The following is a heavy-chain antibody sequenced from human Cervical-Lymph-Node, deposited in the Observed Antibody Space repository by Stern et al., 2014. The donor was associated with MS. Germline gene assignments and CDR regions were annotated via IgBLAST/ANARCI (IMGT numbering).Heavy chain of an antibody. Sequence: QVQLGQSGAEVKKPGSSVNVSCKASGGTFISSYAITWMRQAPGQGLEWMGRIIHILGLPNYAQKFQGRVTLTADTSTSTTYMELSSLRSEDTAVYYCSRGVVSNRAAATLHNLFDPWGQGTLVTVSS. CDR3: SRGVVSNRAAATLHNLFDP. CDR1: GGTFISSYA. V-gene: IGHV1-69*09. CDR2: IIHILGLP. J-gene: IGHJ5*02. D-gene: IGHD2-15*01.